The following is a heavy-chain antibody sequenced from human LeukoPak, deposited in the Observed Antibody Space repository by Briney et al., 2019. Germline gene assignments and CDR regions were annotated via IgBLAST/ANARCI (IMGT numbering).Heavy chain of an antibody. CDR3: ARVVYSSSSGSYYYYMDV. CDR2: IYSSGST. V-gene: IGHV4-59*01. Sequence: SETLSLTCTVSGGSISSYYWSWIRQPPGKGLEWIGYIYSSGSTNYNPSLKSRVTISVDTSKNQFSLKLSSVTAADTAVYYCARVVYSSSSGSYYYYMDVWGKGTTVTVSS. D-gene: IGHD6-6*01. J-gene: IGHJ6*03. CDR1: GGSISSYY.